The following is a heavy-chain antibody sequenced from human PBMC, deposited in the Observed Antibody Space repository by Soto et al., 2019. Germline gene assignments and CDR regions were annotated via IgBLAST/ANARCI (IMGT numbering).Heavy chain of an antibody. D-gene: IGHD4-17*01. J-gene: IGHJ4*02. V-gene: IGHV4-61*01. CDR3: ARTTAVPNTLRSRYFFDY. Sequence: SNTLSLTCSVSGGSVSDNTYYWSWIRQPPGKRLEWIGYVYYSVTTNYNPSLKSRVTISVDLSKNRFSLRLSSVTTADTALYYCARTTAVPNTLRSRYFFDYWGQGTLVTASS. CDR2: VYYSVTT. CDR1: GGSVSDNTYY.